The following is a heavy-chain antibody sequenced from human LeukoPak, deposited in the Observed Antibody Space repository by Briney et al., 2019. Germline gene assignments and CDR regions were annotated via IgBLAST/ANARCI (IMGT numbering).Heavy chain of an antibody. CDR1: GYTFTSYG. Sequence: VKVSCKASGYTFTSYGISWVRQAPGQGLEWMGWIIAYNGNTNYAQKLQGRVTMTTDTSTSTAYMELRSLRSDDTAVYYCAREVPYDSSRYYQPFDYWGQGTLVTVSS. CDR2: IIAYNGNT. CDR3: AREVPYDSSRYYQPFDY. J-gene: IGHJ4*02. D-gene: IGHD3-22*01. V-gene: IGHV1-18*01.